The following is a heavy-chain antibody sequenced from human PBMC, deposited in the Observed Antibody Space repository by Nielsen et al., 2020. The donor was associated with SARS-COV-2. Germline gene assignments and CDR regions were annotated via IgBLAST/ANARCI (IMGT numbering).Heavy chain of an antibody. J-gene: IGHJ5*02. D-gene: IGHD6-19*01. V-gene: IGHV4-31*03. CDR3: ATGAGWFDP. CDR2: RSYTGNT. CDR1: GDSITSGGSS. Sequence: SETLSLTCTVSGDSITSGGSSWTWIRHHRLRGLEWLGSRSYTGNTYYNPSLQSRLFISVDTSKNQFSLRLSSVTAADTAVYYCATGAGWFDPWGQGTRVTVSS.